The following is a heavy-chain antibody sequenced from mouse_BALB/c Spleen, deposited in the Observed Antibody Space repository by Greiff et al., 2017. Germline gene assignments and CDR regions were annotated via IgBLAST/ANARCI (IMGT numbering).Heavy chain of an antibody. D-gene: IGHD2-4*01. CDR2: IDPANGNT. J-gene: IGHJ3*01. Sequence: DVQLQESGAELVKPGASVKLSCTASGFNIKDTYMHWVKQRPEQGLEWIGRIDPANGNTKYDPKFQGKATITADTSSNTAYLQLSSLTSEDTAVYYCAEAYDYDGACFAYWGQGTLVTVSA. CDR1: GFNIKDTY. V-gene: IGHV14-3*02. CDR3: AEAYDYDGACFAY.